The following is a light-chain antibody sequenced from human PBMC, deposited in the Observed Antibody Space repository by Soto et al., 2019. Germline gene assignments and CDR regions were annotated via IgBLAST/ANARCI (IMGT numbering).Light chain of an antibody. CDR2: KVS. CDR3: MQGSHWPWT. J-gene: IGKJ1*01. V-gene: IGKV2-30*02. CDR1: QSLLHSDGNTY. Sequence: VVLTQSPLSQPVTLGQPASISCRSGQSLLHSDGNTYLSWFQQRPGHSPRRLIYKVSDRDSGVPARFSGSGSGTDFTLKISRVEAEDIGVYYCMQGSHWPWTFGQGTKMEIK.